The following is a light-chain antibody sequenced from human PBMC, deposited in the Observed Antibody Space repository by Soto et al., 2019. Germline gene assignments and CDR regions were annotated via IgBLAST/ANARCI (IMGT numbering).Light chain of an antibody. CDR1: QSISTW. CDR3: QHCNSLGT. CDR2: RAS. J-gene: IGKJ1*01. V-gene: IGKV1-5*03. Sequence: DIQRTQSPSTLSASVGDRVTITCRASQSISTWLAWYQQKPGKAPNLLIYRASSLESGVPSRFSGSGSGTEFTLTISSLQPDDFATYYCQHCNSLGTFGQGTKVDIK.